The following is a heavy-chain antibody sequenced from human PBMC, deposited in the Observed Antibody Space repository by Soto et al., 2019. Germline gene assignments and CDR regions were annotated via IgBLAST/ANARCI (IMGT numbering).Heavy chain of an antibody. V-gene: IGHV1-69*01. D-gene: IGHD6-19*01. J-gene: IGHJ5*01. CDR2: IIPIFATS. Sequence: QVQLVQSGAEVRKPGSSVNVSCKASGGTFNSFAISWVRQAPGQGLEWMGGIIPIFATSNYPQRFQGRVTRTAEESTSTAYMELRSLRSEDTAVYYCARGPPYSSGWYVSRNEFDSWGHGTLVTVSS. CDR3: ARGPPYSSGWYVSRNEFDS. CDR1: GGTFNSFA.